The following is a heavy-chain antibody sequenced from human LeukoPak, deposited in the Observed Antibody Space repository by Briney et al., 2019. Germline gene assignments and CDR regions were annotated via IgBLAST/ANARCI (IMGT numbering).Heavy chain of an antibody. D-gene: IGHD3-9*01. CDR2: INPNSGAT. CDR3: ARSAPTLTYDILTGYLGY. J-gene: IGHJ4*02. V-gene: IGHV1-2*02. CDR1: GYNLMDHA. Sequence: ASVKVSCKASGYNLMDHALHWVRQAPGQGLEWMGWINPNSGATNYAQKFQGRVTMTRDTSISTAYMELSRLRSDDTAVYYCARSAPTLTYDILTGYLGYWGQGTLVTVSS.